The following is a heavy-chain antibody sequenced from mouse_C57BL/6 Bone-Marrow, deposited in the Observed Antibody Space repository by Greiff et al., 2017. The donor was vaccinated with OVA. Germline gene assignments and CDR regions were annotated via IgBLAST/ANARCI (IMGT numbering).Heavy chain of an antibody. CDR3: ARGVRGAMDY. J-gene: IGHJ4*01. Sequence: QVHVKQSGAELVRPGTSVKMSCKASGYTFTNYWIGWAKQRPGHGLEWIGDIYPGGGYTNYNEKFKGKATLTADKSSSTAYMQFSSLTSEDSAIYYCARGVRGAMDYWGQGTSVTVSS. CDR1: GYTFTNYW. V-gene: IGHV1-63*01. D-gene: IGHD2-14*01. CDR2: IYPGGGYT.